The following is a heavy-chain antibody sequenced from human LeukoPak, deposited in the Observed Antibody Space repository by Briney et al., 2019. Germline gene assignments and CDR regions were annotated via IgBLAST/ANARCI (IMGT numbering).Heavy chain of an antibody. V-gene: IGHV3-30*18. CDR1: GFIFSNYG. CDR2: MSYDGSNK. J-gene: IGHJ4*02. Sequence: QTGRSLRLSCAASGFIFSNYGMHWVRQAPDKGLEWVAVMSYDGSNKYYADSVKGRFTISRDNSRNTLYLQMDSLRGEDTAVYFCAKDGTSSWYGEFDYWGQGALVTVSS. CDR3: AKDGTSSWYGEFDY. D-gene: IGHD6-13*01.